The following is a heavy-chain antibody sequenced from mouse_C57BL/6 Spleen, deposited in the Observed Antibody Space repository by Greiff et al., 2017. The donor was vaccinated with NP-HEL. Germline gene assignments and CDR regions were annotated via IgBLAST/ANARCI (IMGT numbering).Heavy chain of an antibody. J-gene: IGHJ1*03. CDR1: GYTFTSYD. CDR3: ARYGGSSYGYWYFDV. V-gene: IGHV1-85*01. Sequence: VKLLESGPELVKPGASVKLSCKASGYTFTSYDINWVKQRPGQGLEWIGWIYPRDGSTKYNEKFKGKATLTVDTSSSTAYMELHSLTSEDSAVYFCARYGGSSYGYWYFDVWGTGTTVTVSS. D-gene: IGHD1-1*01. CDR2: IYPRDGST.